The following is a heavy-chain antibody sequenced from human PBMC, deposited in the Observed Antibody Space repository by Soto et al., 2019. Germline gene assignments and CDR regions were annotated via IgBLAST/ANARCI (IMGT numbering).Heavy chain of an antibody. Sequence: GASVKVSCKASGYTFTSYGISWVRQAPGQGLEWMGWISAYNGNTNYAQKLQGRVTMTTDTSTSTAYMELRSLRSDDTAVYYCARDITRDMGIRLAWKGNWFDPWGQGTLVTVSS. J-gene: IGHJ5*02. CDR3: ARDITRDMGIRLAWKGNWFDP. CDR2: ISAYNGNT. CDR1: GYTFTSYG. D-gene: IGHD1-1*01. V-gene: IGHV1-18*01.